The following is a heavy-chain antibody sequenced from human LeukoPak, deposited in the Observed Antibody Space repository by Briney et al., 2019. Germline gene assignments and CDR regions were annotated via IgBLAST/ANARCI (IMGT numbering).Heavy chain of an antibody. J-gene: IGHJ4*02. Sequence: GGSLRLSCAASGFTVSSSYMSWVRQAPGKGLEWVSVVYSGVSGVSTYYADSMKGRFTISRDNSKNTLYLQMNSLRAEDTAVYYCARSLVRRGSYFFDYWGQGTLVTVSS. CDR2: VYSGVSGVST. V-gene: IGHV3-53*01. CDR3: ARSLVRRGSYFFDY. D-gene: IGHD5-12*01. CDR1: GFTVSSSY.